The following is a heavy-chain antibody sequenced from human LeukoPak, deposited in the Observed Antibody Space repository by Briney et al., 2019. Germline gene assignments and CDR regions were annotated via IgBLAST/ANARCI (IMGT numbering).Heavy chain of an antibody. D-gene: IGHD6-19*01. CDR1: GFTFSSYA. J-gene: IGHJ4*02. CDR3: ARARGSGLTLFDY. Sequence: QSGGSLRLSCAASGFTFSSYAMSWVRQAPGKGLEWVSFIYSGGSTYYADSVKGRFTISRDNSKNTLSLQMNSLRAEDTAVYYCARARGSGLTLFDYWGQGTLVTVSS. CDR2: IYSGGST. V-gene: IGHV3-53*01.